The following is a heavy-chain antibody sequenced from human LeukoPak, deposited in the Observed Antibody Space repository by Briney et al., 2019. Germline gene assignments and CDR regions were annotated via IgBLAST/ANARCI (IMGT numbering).Heavy chain of an antibody. D-gene: IGHD5-24*01. V-gene: IGHV3-30*14. CDR2: ISYDGSNK. CDR3: ARAPRGRDGYNPYYFDY. CDR1: GITFSSYL. Sequence: GRSLRLSCAASGITFSSYLMHWVRQAPGKGLEWVAVISYDGSNKYYADSVKGRFTISRDNSKNTLYLQMNSLRAEDTAVYYCARAPRGRDGYNPYYFDYWGQGTLVTFSS. J-gene: IGHJ4*02.